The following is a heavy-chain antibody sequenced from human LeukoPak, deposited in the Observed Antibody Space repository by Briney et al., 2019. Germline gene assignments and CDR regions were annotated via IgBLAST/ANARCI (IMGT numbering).Heavy chain of an antibody. Sequence: ASVKVPCKASEYTFTNYDINWVRQATGQGLEWMGWMNPNSGNTGYAQKFQGRVTMTRNTSISTAYMELSSLRSEDTAVYYCARVPDSSSWYRPSSNWFDPWGQGTLVTVSS. CDR2: MNPNSGNT. CDR3: ARVPDSSSWYRPSSNWFDP. V-gene: IGHV1-8*01. D-gene: IGHD6-13*01. CDR1: EYTFTNYD. J-gene: IGHJ5*02.